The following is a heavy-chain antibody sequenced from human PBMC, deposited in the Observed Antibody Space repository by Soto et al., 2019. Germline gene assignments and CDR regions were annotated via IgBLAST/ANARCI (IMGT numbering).Heavy chain of an antibody. Sequence: ASVKASCKASGGNFSSYSISWVRQATGQGLEWMGWMNPNSGNTGYAQKFQGRVTMTRNTSISTAYMELSSLRSEDTAVYYCAGGRMYCSGGSCYSGFAFDIWGQGTMVTVSS. CDR3: AGGRMYCSGGSCYSGFAFDI. D-gene: IGHD2-15*01. CDR2: MNPNSGNT. V-gene: IGHV1-8*02. CDR1: GGNFSSYS. J-gene: IGHJ3*02.